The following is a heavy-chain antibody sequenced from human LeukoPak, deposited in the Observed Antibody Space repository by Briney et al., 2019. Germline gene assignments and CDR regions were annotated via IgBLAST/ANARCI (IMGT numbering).Heavy chain of an antibody. J-gene: IGHJ4*02. CDR3: ARDAGPEVTPFDY. CDR2: IYYSGST. Sequence: SETLSLTCTVSGGSISSSSYYWGWIRQPPGKGLEWIGSIYYSGSTYYNPSLKSRVTISVDTSKNQFSLKLSSVTAADTAVYYCARDAGPEVTPFDYWGQGTLVTVSS. D-gene: IGHD1-14*01. CDR1: GGSISSSSYY. V-gene: IGHV4-39*07.